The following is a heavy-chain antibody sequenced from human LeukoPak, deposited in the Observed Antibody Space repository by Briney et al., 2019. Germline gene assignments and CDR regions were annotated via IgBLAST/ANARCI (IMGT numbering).Heavy chain of an antibody. CDR1: GYTFTGYY. Sequence: GASVKVSCKATGYTFTGYYMHWVRQAPGQGLEWMGGIIPVFGTANYAQKFQGRVTITTDESTSTAYMELSSLRSEDTAVYYCATTTGTPYYGTWDYWGQGTLVTVSS. J-gene: IGHJ4*02. CDR3: ATTTGTPYYGTWDY. D-gene: IGHD3-16*01. V-gene: IGHV1-69*05. CDR2: IIPVFGTA.